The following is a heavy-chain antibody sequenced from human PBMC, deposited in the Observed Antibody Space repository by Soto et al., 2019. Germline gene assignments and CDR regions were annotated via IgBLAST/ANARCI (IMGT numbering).Heavy chain of an antibody. V-gene: IGHV4-39*01. D-gene: IGHD3-3*02. CDR1: GDSISSSDFY. CDR2: IFYLGSS. J-gene: IGHJ5*02. Sequence: PSETLSLTCTVSGDSISSSDFYFFCVRQPPWNGLEWIGSIFYLGSSYYNPSLKSRVTMSVDTSKNQFSLRLRSVTAADTALYFCARHSLALRKNNWFDPWGQGIMVTVSS. CDR3: ARHSLALRKNNWFDP.